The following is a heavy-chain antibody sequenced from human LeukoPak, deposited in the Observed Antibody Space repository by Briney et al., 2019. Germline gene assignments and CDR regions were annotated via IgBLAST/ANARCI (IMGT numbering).Heavy chain of an antibody. V-gene: IGHV1-46*01. J-gene: IGHJ4*02. Sequence: ASVKVSCKASGYTFTSYYMHWVRQAPGQGLEWMGIINPSGGSTGYAQKFQGRVTMTRDMSTSTVYMGLSSLRSEDTAVYYCAGVGATTWYYWGQGTLVTVSS. CDR3: AGVGATTWYY. CDR2: INPSGGST. D-gene: IGHD1-26*01. CDR1: GYTFTSYY.